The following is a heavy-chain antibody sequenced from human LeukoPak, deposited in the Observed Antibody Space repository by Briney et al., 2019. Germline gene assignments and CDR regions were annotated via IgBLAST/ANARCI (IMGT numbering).Heavy chain of an antibody. D-gene: IGHD5-12*01. CDR3: ARGQRGGYAPRGYYFDY. CDR2: IYTSGST. Sequence: SETLSLTCTVSGGSISSYYWSWIRQPAGKGLEWIGRIYTSGSTNYNPSLKSRVTISVDTSKNQFSLKLSSVTAADTAVYYCARGQRGGYAPRGYYFDYWGQGTLVTVSS. J-gene: IGHJ4*02. CDR1: GGSISSYY. V-gene: IGHV4-4*07.